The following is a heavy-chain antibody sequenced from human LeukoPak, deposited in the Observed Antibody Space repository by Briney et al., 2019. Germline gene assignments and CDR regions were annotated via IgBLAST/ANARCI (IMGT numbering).Heavy chain of an antibody. J-gene: IGHJ6*02. CDR3: ARGALELLDSYYYGMDV. CDR1: GFTFSRYS. CDR2: ISSGRSTI. V-gene: IGHV3-48*04. Sequence: GGSLRLSCAASGFTFSRYSMNWVRQAPGKGLGWVSYISSGRSTIYYAGSVKGRFTISRDNAKNSLYLQMNSLRAEDTAVYYCARGALELLDSYYYGMDVWGQGTTVTVSS. D-gene: IGHD3-10*01.